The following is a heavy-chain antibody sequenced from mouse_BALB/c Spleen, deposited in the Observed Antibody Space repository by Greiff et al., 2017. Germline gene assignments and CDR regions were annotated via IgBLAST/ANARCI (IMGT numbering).Heavy chain of an antibody. V-gene: IGHV5-12-2*01. Sequence: EVNLVESGGGLVQPGGSLKLSCAASGFTFSSYTMSWVRQTPEKRLEWVAYISNGGGSTYYPDTVKGRFTISRDNAKNTLYLQMSSLKSEDTAMYYCARHLELTGTLWFAYWGQGTLVTVSA. D-gene: IGHD4-1*01. CDR3: ARHLELTGTLWFAY. J-gene: IGHJ3*01. CDR2: ISNGGGST. CDR1: GFTFSSYT.